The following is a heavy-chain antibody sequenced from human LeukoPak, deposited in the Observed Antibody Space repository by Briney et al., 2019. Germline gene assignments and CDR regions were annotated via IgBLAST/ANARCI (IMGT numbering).Heavy chain of an antibody. CDR1: GGSISSYY. D-gene: IGHD1-26*01. V-gene: IGHV4-59*01. Sequence: SETLSLTCTVSGGSISSYYWSWIRQPPGKGLEWIGYIYYSGSTSYNPSLKSRVTISVDTSKKQFSLKLSAVTAADTAFYYCARYIVSYPHDAFDIWGQGTMVTVSS. CDR3: ARYIVSYPHDAFDI. J-gene: IGHJ3*02. CDR2: IYYSGST.